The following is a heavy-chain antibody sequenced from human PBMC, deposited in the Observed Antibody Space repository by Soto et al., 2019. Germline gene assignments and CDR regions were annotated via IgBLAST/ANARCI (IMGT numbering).Heavy chain of an antibody. CDR1: GFTFSSYA. CDR2: ISYDGSNK. D-gene: IGHD6-6*01. Sequence: QVQLVESGGGVVQPGRSLRLSCAASGFTFSSYAMHWVRQAPGKGLEWVAVISYDGSNKYYADSVKGRFTISRDNSKNTLYLQMYSLRAEDTAVYYCASWGAARVDYWGQGTLVTVSS. CDR3: ASWGAARVDY. V-gene: IGHV3-30-3*01. J-gene: IGHJ4*02.